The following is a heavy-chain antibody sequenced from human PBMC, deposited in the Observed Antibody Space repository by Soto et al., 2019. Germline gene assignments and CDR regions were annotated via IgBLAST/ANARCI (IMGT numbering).Heavy chain of an antibody. CDR3: AESSYSSGWYPNYYYYYGMDV. CDR1: GYTFTSYD. V-gene: IGHV1-8*01. CDR2: MNPNSGNT. D-gene: IGHD6-19*01. Sequence: ASVKVSCKASGYTFTSYDINWVRQATGQGLEWMGWMNPNSGNTGYAQKFQGRVTMTRNTSISTAYMELSSLRSEDTAVYYCAESSYSSGWYPNYYYYYGMDVWGKGTTVTVSS. J-gene: IGHJ6*04.